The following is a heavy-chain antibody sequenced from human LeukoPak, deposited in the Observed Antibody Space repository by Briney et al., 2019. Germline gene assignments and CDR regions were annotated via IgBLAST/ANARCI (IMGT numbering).Heavy chain of an antibody. D-gene: IGHD3-16*02. J-gene: IGHJ4*02. V-gene: IGHV1-8*01. CDR3: ARGLRGYDYVWGSYRYRFDY. CDR1: GYTFTSYD. CDR2: MNPNSGNT. Sequence: ASVKVSCKASGYTFTSYDINWVRQATGQGLEWMGWMNPNSGNTGYAQKFQGRVTMTRNTSISTAYMELSSLRSEDTAVYYCARGLRGYDYVWGSYRYRFDYWGQGTLVTVSS.